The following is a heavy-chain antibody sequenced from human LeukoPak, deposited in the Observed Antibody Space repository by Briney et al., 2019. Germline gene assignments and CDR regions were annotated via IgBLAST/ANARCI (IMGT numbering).Heavy chain of an antibody. J-gene: IGHJ4*02. V-gene: IGHV5-10-1*01. CDR2: IDPGDSFT. CDR3: ARDGGGVSCWVSH. D-gene: IGHD2-8*02. CDR1: GYSFSSYW. Sequence: PGESLKTSCKGSGYSFSSYWISWGRQMPGEGLEWMWRIDPGDSFTKYRPSLEGRVTISADKSLSTVYLQWSSLKASDTAIYYCARDGGGVSCWVSHWGQGTLVTVSS.